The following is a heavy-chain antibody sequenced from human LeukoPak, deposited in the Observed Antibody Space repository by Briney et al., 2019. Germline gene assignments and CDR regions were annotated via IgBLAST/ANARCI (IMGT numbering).Heavy chain of an antibody. J-gene: IGHJ5*02. CDR3: PRDPKTTVIYHWFHP. CDR1: GFTFSSSG. Sequence: GGSLRLSCSASGFTFSSSGLHWVRQAPGKGLEWVAGISYDGSNKYYADSVKGRFTISRDNSKNTLYLQMNSLRAEDTALYYCPRDPKTTVIYHWFHPWGQGTLVTVSS. CDR2: ISYDGSNK. V-gene: IGHV3-30*03. D-gene: IGHD4-17*01.